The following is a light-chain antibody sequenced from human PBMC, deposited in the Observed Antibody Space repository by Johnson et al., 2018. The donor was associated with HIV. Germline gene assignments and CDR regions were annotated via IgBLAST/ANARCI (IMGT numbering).Light chain of an antibody. CDR2: ENN. J-gene: IGLJ1*01. CDR3: GTWDSSLSAFYV. CDR1: SSNIGRNY. V-gene: IGLV1-51*02. Sequence: VLTQPPSVSAAPGQKVTISCSGSSSNIGRNYVSWYQQLPGTAPKLLIYENNKRPSGIPDRFSGSKSGTSATLGITGLQTGDEADYYCGTWDSSLSAFYVFGTGTKITVL.